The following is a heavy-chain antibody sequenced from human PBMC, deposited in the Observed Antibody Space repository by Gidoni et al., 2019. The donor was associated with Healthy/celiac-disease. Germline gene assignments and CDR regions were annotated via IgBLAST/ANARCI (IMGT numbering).Heavy chain of an antibody. CDR3: ARRGYCSGGSCYPLDY. J-gene: IGHJ4*02. D-gene: IGHD2-15*01. CDR1: GGTFSSYA. Sequence: QVQLVQYGAEVKKPGSSVKVSCKASGGTFSSYAISWVRQAPGQGLEWMGGIIRIFGTANYAQQFQGRVTITADKSTSTAYMELSSLRSEDTAVYDCARRGYCSGGSCYPLDYWGQGTLVTVSS. V-gene: IGHV1-69*06. CDR2: IIRIFGTA.